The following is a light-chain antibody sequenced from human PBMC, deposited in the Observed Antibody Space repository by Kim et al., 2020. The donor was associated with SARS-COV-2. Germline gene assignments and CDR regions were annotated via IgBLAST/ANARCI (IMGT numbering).Light chain of an antibody. Sequence: ETVLTQSPATLSVSPGDRATLSCRASQSIASNLAWYRQKPGQAPTLLIYGASTRGTGIPARFSGSGSGTEFILTISSLQSEDSAIYYCRQSDKWPFTFGPGTKVDIK. V-gene: IGKV3-15*01. CDR1: QSIASN. J-gene: IGKJ3*01. CDR2: GAS. CDR3: RQSDKWPFT.